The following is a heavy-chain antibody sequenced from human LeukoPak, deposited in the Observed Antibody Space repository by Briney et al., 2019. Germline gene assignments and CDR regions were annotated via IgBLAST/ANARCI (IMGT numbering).Heavy chain of an antibody. CDR2: ISGSGGST. Sequence: PGGSLRLSCAASGFTFSSYAMSWVRQAPGKGLEWVSAISGSGGSTYYADSVKGRFTISSNNSKNTLYLQMNSLRAEDTAVYYCAKDLIGYCTGGVCLFDIWGQGTMVTVSS. CDR3: AKDLIGYCTGGVCLFDI. J-gene: IGHJ3*02. D-gene: IGHD2-8*02. CDR1: GFTFSSYA. V-gene: IGHV3-23*01.